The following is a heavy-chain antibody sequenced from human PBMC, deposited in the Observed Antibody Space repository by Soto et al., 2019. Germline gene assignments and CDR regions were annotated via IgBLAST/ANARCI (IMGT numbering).Heavy chain of an antibody. J-gene: IGHJ4*02. V-gene: IGHV3-15*01. CDR2: IKSKSDGGTT. Sequence: PGGSLRLSCAASGFTFSDAWMTWVRQAPGKGLEWVGRIKSKSDGGTTDYAAPVKGRFTISRDDSKNTLSLQMNSLKTEDTAVYYCTSIIATSDRDYWGQGTLVTVSS. CDR3: TSIIATSDRDY. CDR1: GFTFSDAW. D-gene: IGHD3-10*01.